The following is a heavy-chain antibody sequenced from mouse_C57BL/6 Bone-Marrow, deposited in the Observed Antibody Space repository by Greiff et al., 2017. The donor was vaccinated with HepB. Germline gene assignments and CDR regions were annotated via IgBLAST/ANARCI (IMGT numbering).Heavy chain of an antibody. V-gene: IGHV3-6*01. CDR2: ISYDGSN. CDR1: GYSITSGYY. Sequence: EVQLVESGPGLVKPSQSLSLTCSVTGYSITSGYYWNWIRQFPGNKLEWMGYISYDGSNNYNPSLKNRISITRDTSKNQFFLKLNSVTTEDTATYYCAREDLYYYGSSYLYWYFDVWGTGTTVTVSS. CDR3: AREDLYYYGSSYLYWYFDV. J-gene: IGHJ1*03. D-gene: IGHD1-1*01.